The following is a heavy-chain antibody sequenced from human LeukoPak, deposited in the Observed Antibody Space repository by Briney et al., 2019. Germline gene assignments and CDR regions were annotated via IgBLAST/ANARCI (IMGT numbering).Heavy chain of an antibody. CDR3: AKGAASALVDWFDP. CDR2: IGSSGGGT. Sequence: GGSLRLSCAASGFTFDTHAMGWVRQAPGKGLEWVSAIGSSGGGTYYADSVKGRFTISRDNSQNTLYLQMNSLGAEDTAVYYCAKGAASALVDWFDPWGQGTLVTVSS. D-gene: IGHD6-25*01. CDR1: GFTFDTHA. J-gene: IGHJ5*02. V-gene: IGHV3-23*01.